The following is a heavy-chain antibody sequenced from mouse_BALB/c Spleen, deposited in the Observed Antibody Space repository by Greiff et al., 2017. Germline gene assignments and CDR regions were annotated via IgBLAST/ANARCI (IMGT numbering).Heavy chain of an antibody. CDR2: INPSTGYT. Sequence: QVQLQQSGAELMKPGASVKISCKATGYTFSSYWIEWVKQRPGQGLEWIGYINPSTGYTEYNQKFKDKATLTADKSSSTAYMQLSSLTSEDSAVYYCARSNWDYWGQGTTLTVSS. CDR3: ARSNWDY. D-gene: IGHD4-1*01. CDR1: GYTFSSYW. J-gene: IGHJ2*01. V-gene: IGHV1S26*01.